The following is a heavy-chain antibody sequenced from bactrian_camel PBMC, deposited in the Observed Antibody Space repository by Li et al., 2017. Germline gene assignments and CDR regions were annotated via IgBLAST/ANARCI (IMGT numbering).Heavy chain of an antibody. CDR3: AADPYYRFGATWCNY. Sequence: HVQLVESGGGSVQAGGSLVLSCVAEGIPYNRRCMGWFRRPPGKPREGVASIASGGAHADYADAVKGRFTVSQDRAKNTVYLQMYSLKSEDTAVYYCAADPYYRFGATWCNYWTQGTQVTVS. CDR1: GIPYNRRC. D-gene: IGHD4*01. CDR2: IASGGAHA. V-gene: IGHV3S53*01. J-gene: IGHJ4*01.